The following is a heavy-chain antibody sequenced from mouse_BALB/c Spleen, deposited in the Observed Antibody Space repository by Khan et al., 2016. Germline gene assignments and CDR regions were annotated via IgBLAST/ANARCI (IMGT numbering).Heavy chain of an antibody. Sequence: EVELVESGGGLVQPGGSLKLSCAASGFTFSSYGMSWVRQTPDKRLELVATINSNGGTTYYPDNVKGRFTISRDNAKNTLYLQRSSLKSEDTAMYYCARMARTINWGQGTTLTVSS. CDR2: INSNGGTT. V-gene: IGHV5-6-3*01. CDR3: ARMARTIN. J-gene: IGHJ2*01. CDR1: GFTFSSYG.